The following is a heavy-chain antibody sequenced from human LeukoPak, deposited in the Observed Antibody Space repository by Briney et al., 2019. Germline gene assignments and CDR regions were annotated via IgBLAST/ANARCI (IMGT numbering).Heavy chain of an antibody. Sequence: PGGSLRLSCVASRFTFTSYVMAWVRQAPGKGLECVSAISGSGHKSYYADSVEGRFTVSRDNSRNTLFMQMNSLRAEDTAVYYCARVSGTIQMWPQPFGDGMAVWGQGTTVTVSS. V-gene: IGHV3-23*01. CDR1: RFTFTSYV. CDR3: ARVSGTIQMWPQPFGDGMAV. CDR2: ISGSGHKS. J-gene: IGHJ6*02. D-gene: IGHD3-10*01.